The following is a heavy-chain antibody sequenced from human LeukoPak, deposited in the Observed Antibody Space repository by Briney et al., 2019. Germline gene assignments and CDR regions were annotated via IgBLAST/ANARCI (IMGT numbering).Heavy chain of an antibody. V-gene: IGHV3-23*01. Sequence: GGSLRLSCAASGFTFNTYTMNWVRQAPGKGLEWVSVISGSGGNTYYADSVKGRFTISRDNSKNTLYLQVNSLRAEDTAVYYCAKMRAERTSAAINYWGQGTLVTVSS. CDR2: ISGSGGNT. CDR1: GFTFNTYT. D-gene: IGHD1/OR15-1a*01. CDR3: AKMRAERTSAAINY. J-gene: IGHJ4*02.